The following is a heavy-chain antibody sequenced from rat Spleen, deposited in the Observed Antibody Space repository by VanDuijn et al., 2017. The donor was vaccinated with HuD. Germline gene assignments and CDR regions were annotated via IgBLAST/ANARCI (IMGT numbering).Heavy chain of an antibody. CDR2: IVDDGSST. CDR1: GFTFSDYT. V-gene: IGHV5-17*01. Sequence: EVQLVESDGGLVQPGRSLKLSCSASGFTFSDYTMAWVRQAPKKGLEWVAAIVDDGSSTYYRDSVKGRFTISRDNAKSTLYLQMDSLRSEDTATYYCSKWGDSGYFDYWGQGVMVTVSS. CDR3: SKWGDSGYFDY. J-gene: IGHJ2*01. D-gene: IGHD4-3*01.